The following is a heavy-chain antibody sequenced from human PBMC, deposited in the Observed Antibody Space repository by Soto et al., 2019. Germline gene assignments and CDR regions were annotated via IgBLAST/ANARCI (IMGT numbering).Heavy chain of an antibody. Sequence: GGSLRLSCAASGFTFSSYWMSWVRQAPGKGLEWVANIKQDGSEKYYVDSVKGRFTISRDNAKNSLYLQMNSQRAEDTAVYYCARDSGIAVAGTRVLGYYYYGMDVRGQGTTVTVSS. CDR1: GFTFSSYW. CDR2: IKQDGSEK. D-gene: IGHD6-19*01. J-gene: IGHJ6*02. V-gene: IGHV3-7*05. CDR3: ARDSGIAVAGTRVLGYYYYGMDV.